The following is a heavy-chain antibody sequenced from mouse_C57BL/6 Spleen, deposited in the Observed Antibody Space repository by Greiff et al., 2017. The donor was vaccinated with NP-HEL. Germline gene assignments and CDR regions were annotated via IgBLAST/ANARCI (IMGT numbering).Heavy chain of an antibody. D-gene: IGHD1-1*01. CDR2: INPSNGGT. V-gene: IGHV1-53*01. CDR1: GYTFTSYW. J-gene: IGHJ4*01. CDR3: ARSRGYYYGSSPYAMDY. Sequence: VKLQQPGTELVKPGASVKLSCKASGYTFTSYWMHWVKQRPGQGLEWIGNINPSNGGTNYNERFKSKATLTVDTSSSTAYMQLSSLTSEDSAVYYCARSRGYYYGSSPYAMDYWGQGTSVTVSS.